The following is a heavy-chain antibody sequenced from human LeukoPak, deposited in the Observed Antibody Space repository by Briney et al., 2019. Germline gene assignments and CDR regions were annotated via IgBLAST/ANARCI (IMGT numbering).Heavy chain of an antibody. CDR3: AKGTTVTHYGMDV. D-gene: IGHD4-17*01. CDR1: GFTFSDYY. J-gene: IGHJ6*02. V-gene: IGHV3-11*01. CDR2: ISSSGSTI. Sequence: PGGSLRLSCAASGFTFSDYYMSWIRQAPGKGLEWVSYISSSGSTIYYADSVKGRFTISRDNAKNSLYLQMNSLRAEDTALYYCAKGTTVTHYGMDVWGQGTTVTVSS.